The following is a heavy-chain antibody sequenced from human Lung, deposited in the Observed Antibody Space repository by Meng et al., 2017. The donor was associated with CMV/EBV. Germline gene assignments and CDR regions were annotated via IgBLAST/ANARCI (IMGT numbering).Heavy chain of an antibody. CDR1: GFTFDDYA. CDR2: ISWNSGSI. Sequence: SXKISXAASGFTFDDYAMHWVRQAPGKGLEWVSGISWNSGSIAYADSVKGRFTISRDSAKNSLYLQMHSLRAEDTAMYYCAKDIYSYGIVGIATSDPTSSGYGMDVWGQGXTVTVSS. D-gene: IGHD5-18*01. J-gene: IGHJ6*02. CDR3: AKDIYSYGIVGIATSDPTSSGYGMDV. V-gene: IGHV3-9*01.